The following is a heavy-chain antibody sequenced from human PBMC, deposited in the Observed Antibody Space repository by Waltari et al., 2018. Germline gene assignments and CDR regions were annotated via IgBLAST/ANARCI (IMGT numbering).Heavy chain of an antibody. CDR1: FSDCG. V-gene: IGHV3-7*03. CDR3: VTYRWFGY. CDR2: IGYDGREK. D-gene: IGHD5-18*01. J-gene: IGHJ4*02. Sequence: FSDCGRAWVRRDPGGGGGWVANIGYDGREKNYVDSVKGRFTISRDKARNSRFWQMNSRRVEDAAGYYCVTYRWFGYWGQGSLVTVSS.